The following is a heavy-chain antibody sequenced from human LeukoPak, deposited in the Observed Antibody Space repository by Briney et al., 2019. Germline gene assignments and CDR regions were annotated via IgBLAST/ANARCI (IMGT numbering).Heavy chain of an antibody. D-gene: IGHD6-13*01. V-gene: IGHV3-23*01. J-gene: IGHJ4*02. CDR2: TVGSRPDT. CDR3: AHSSSFSPLNFDY. CDR1: GFTFTNYA. Sequence: GGSLRLSCAASGFTFTNYAMSWVRQTPGKGLEWVSATVGSRPDTYHADSVKDRFTVSRDNAKNSLYLQMNSLRAEDTAVYYCAHSSSFSPLNFDYWGQGTLVTVSS.